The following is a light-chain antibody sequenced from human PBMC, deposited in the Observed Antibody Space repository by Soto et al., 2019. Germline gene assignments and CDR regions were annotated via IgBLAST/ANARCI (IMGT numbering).Light chain of an antibody. V-gene: IGKV4-1*01. CDR2: WAS. CDR1: QSVLYSSNNKNY. J-gene: IGKJ4*01. Sequence: DIVMTQSPDSLAVSLGERATINCKSSQSVLYSSNNKNYLAWYQQQPGQPPKLLIYWASTRESGVPDRFSGSGSGTDFTLTISSLQAEDVAVYYCQQYYSTLLTFGGGTTVEIK. CDR3: QQYYSTLLT.